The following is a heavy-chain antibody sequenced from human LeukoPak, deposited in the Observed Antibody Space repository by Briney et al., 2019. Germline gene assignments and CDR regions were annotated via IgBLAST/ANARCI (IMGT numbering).Heavy chain of an antibody. CDR3: ARGGDKAKQTNGFAP. V-gene: IGHV1-69*01. CDR1: GGTFSSYA. D-gene: IGHD5-18*01. J-gene: IGHJ5*02. Sequence: GASVKVSCKASGGTFSSYAISWVRQAPGQGLEWMGGIIPIFGTANYAQKFQGRVTITADESTSTAYMELSSLRSEDTAVYYCARGGDKAKQTNGFAPWGQGTRVTVPS. CDR2: IIPIFGTA.